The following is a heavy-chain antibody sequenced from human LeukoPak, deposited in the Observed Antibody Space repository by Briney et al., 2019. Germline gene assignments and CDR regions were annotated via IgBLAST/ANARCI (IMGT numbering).Heavy chain of an antibody. J-gene: IGHJ4*02. D-gene: IGHD6-25*01. Sequence: HGESLKISCKASGYSFTSYWIGWVRQIPGKGLEWMGIIYVGESDTRYSPSFQGQVTISADKSISTAYLQWSSLKASDTAMYYCARRDSSAIDYWGQGTLVSVSS. CDR2: IYVGESDT. CDR1: GYSFTSYW. CDR3: ARRDSSAIDY. V-gene: IGHV5-51*01.